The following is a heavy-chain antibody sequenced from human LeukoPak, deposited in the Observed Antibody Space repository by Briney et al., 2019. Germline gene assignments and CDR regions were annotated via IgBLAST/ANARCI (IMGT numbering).Heavy chain of an antibody. CDR1: GYTFTSYD. Sequence: RASVKVSCKASGYTFTSYDINWVRQATGQGLEWMGWMNPNSGNTGYAQKFQGRVTMTRNTSISTAYMELSSLRSEDTAVYYCASDDYYDSSGYYYVFNYWGQGTLVTVSS. CDR3: ASDDYYDSSGYYYVFNY. J-gene: IGHJ4*02. D-gene: IGHD3-22*01. CDR2: MNPNSGNT. V-gene: IGHV1-8*01.